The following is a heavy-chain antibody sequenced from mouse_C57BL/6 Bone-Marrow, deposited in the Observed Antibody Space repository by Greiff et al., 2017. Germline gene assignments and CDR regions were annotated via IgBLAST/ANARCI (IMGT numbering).Heavy chain of an antibody. CDR3: ARNYYDYVYFDY. V-gene: IGHV1-55*01. J-gene: IGHJ2*01. CDR1: GYTFTSYW. CDR2: IYPGSGST. D-gene: IGHD2-4*01. Sequence: QVQLKQPGAELVKPGASVKMSCKASGYTFTSYWITWVKQRPGQGLEWIGDIYPGSGSTNYNEKFKSKATLTVDTSSSTAYMQLSSLTSEDSAVYYCARNYYDYVYFDYWGQGTTLTVSS.